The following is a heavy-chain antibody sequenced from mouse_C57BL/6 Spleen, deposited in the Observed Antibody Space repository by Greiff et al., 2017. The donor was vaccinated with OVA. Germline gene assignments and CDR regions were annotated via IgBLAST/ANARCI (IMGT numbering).Heavy chain of an antibody. V-gene: IGHV1-82*01. CDR3: ARSPTGYFDV. CDR1: GYAFSSSW. Sequence: LVESGASVKISCKASGYAFSSSWMNWVKQRPGKGLEWIGRIYPGDGDTNYNGKFKGKATLTADKSSSTAYMQLSSLTSEDSAVYFCARSPTGYFDVWGTGTTVTVSS. CDR2: IYPGDGDT. J-gene: IGHJ1*03.